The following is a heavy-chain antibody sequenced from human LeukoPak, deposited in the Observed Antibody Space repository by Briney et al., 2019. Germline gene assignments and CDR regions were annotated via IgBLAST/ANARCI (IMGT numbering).Heavy chain of an antibody. CDR2: IYYSGST. V-gene: IGHV4-59*01. J-gene: IGHJ4*02. CDR3: ARFDRDGYNLDY. D-gene: IGHD5-24*01. CDR1: GGSISSYY. Sequence: SETLSLTCTVSGGSISSYYWSWIRQPPGKGLEWIGYIYYSGSTNYNPSLKSRVTISVDTSKNQFSLKLSSVTAADTAVYYCARFDRDGYNLDYWGQGTLVTVSS.